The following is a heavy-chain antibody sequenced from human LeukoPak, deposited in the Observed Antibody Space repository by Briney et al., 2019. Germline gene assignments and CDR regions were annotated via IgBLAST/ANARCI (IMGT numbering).Heavy chain of an antibody. Sequence: PSETPSLTCTVSGGSISSSSYYWGWIRQPPGKGLEWIGSIYYSGSTYYNPSLKSRVTISVDTSKNQFSLKLSSVTAADTAVYYCARQGGIASEYFQHWGQGTLVTVSS. CDR2: IYYSGST. CDR3: ARQGGIASEYFQH. CDR1: GGSISSSSYY. V-gene: IGHV4-39*01. D-gene: IGHD6-13*01. J-gene: IGHJ1*01.